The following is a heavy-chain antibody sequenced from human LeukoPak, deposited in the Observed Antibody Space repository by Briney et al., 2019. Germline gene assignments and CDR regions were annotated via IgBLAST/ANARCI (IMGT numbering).Heavy chain of an antibody. CDR3: ARDLNYYDSSLDY. D-gene: IGHD3-22*01. CDR1: GGSISSGDYY. V-gene: IGHV4-30-4*01. J-gene: IGHJ4*02. CDR2: IYYSGST. Sequence: SGTLSLTRTVSGGSISSGDYYWSWIRQPPGKGLEWIGYIYYSGSTYYNPSLKSRVTISVDTSKNQFSLKLSSVTAADTAVYYCARDLNYYDSSLDYWGQGTLVTVSS.